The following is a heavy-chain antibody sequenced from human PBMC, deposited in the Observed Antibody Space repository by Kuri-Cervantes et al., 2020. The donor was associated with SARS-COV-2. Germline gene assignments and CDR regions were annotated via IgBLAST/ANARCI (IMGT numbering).Heavy chain of an antibody. CDR2: ISYDGSNK. Sequence: GGSLRLSCAASGFTFDDYGMSWVRQAPGKGLEWVAIISYDGSNKYYADSVKGRFTISRDNSKNTLYLQMNSLRAEDTAVYYCARDRAPDRYCSSTSCYRGMDVWGQGTTVTVSS. J-gene: IGHJ6*02. CDR1: GFTFDDYG. CDR3: ARDRAPDRYCSSTSCYRGMDV. V-gene: IGHV3-30*03. D-gene: IGHD2-2*01.